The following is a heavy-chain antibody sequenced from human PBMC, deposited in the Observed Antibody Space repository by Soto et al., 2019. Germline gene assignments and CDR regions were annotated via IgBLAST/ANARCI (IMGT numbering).Heavy chain of an antibody. V-gene: IGHV4-34*01. CDR1: GGSFSGYY. CDR3: ARGGPRYYYDSSGSRRGWFDR. CDR2: INHSGST. J-gene: IGHJ5*02. D-gene: IGHD3-22*01. Sequence: PSETLSLTCAVYGGSFSGYYWSWIRQPPWKGLEGIGEINHSGSTNYNPSLKSRVTISVDTSKNQCSLKLSSVTAADTAVYYCARGGPRYYYDSSGSRRGWFDRWGQGTLVTVSS.